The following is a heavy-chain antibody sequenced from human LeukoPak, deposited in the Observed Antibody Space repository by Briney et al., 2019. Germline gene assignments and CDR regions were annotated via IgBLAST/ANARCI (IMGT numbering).Heavy chain of an antibody. CDR1: GFTFSSYG. CDR2: IWYDGSNK. CDR3: AKDDVSYYDYVWGSYTSLFDY. V-gene: IGHV3-33*06. Sequence: GGSLRLSCAASGFTFSSYGMHWVRQARGKGLEWVAVIWYDGSNKYYADSVKGRFTISRDNSKNTLYLQMNSLRAEDTAVYYCAKDDVSYYDYVWGSYTSLFDYWGQGTLVTVSS. J-gene: IGHJ4*02. D-gene: IGHD3-16*01.